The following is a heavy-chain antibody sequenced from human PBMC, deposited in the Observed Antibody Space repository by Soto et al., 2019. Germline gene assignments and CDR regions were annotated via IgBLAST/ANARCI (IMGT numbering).Heavy chain of an antibody. CDR1: GGTFNTYA. CDR2: ISPMFGAA. V-gene: IGHV1-69*19. Sequence: QVQLVQSGAEMKKPGSSGKVSCQSSGGTFNTYAMNWVRQAPGRVPEWMGDISPMFGAANYAPKFQGRVTITADESTGTSYMQLSSLTSEDTALYFCAREVQVHTPAFVYWGQGTLVTVSS. CDR3: AREVQVHTPAFVY. D-gene: IGHD3-10*01. J-gene: IGHJ4*02.